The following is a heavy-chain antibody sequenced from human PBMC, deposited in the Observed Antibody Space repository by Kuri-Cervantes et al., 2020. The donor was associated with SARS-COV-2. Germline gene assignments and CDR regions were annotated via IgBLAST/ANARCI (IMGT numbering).Heavy chain of an antibody. D-gene: IGHD1-7*01. CDR3: AKDPTATTEYYYAMDV. CDR2: ISYDGSNK. V-gene: IGHV3-30*18. Sequence: GESLKISCAASGFTLSSYGMQWVRQAPGKGLEWVAVISYDGSNKYYADSVKGRFTISRDNSKNTLYLQMNSLRAEDTAVYFCAKDPTATTEYYYAMDVWGQGTTVTVSS. CDR1: GFTLSSYG. J-gene: IGHJ6*02.